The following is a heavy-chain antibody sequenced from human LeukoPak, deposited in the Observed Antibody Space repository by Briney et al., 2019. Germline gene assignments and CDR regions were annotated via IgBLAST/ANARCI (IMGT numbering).Heavy chain of an antibody. Sequence: SVKVSCKASGGTFSSYAISWVRQAPGQGLEWMGGIIPIFGTANYAQKFQGRVTITADKSTSTAYMELSSLRSEDTAVYYCARTRCNYGSCAFDIWGQGTMVTVSS. V-gene: IGHV1-69*06. CDR3: ARTRCNYGSCAFDI. D-gene: IGHD2-8*01. CDR2: IIPIFGTA. J-gene: IGHJ3*02. CDR1: GGTFSSYA.